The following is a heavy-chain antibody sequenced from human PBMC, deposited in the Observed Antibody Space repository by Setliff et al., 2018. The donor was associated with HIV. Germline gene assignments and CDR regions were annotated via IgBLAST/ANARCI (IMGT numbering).Heavy chain of an antibody. CDR3: ARGWGLSYYYDSSGYTPFDY. V-gene: IGHV1-2*02. CDR1: GYTFTGYY. Sequence: ASVKVSCKASGYTFTGYYMHWVRQAPGQGLEWMGWINPNSGGTNYAQKFQGRVTMTRDTSISTAYMELSRLRSDDTAVYYCARGWGLSYYYDSSGYTPFDYWGQGTLVTVS. J-gene: IGHJ4*02. CDR2: INPNSGGT. D-gene: IGHD3-22*01.